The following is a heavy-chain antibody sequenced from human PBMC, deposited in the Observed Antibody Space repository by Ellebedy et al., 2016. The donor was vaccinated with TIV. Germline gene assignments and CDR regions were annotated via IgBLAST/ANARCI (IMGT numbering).Heavy chain of an antibody. CDR2: IIYDGSNQ. Sequence: GESLKISCAASGFSFSQYAMHWVRQAPGKGLEWVATIIYDGSNQYYADSVKGRFTFSRDNSKKMVYLQMNSLRPEDTAMYFCARDGAESSGYHDPGDYWGQGTLVTVSS. V-gene: IGHV3-30-3*01. J-gene: IGHJ4*02. D-gene: IGHD3-22*01. CDR3: ARDGAESSGYHDPGDY. CDR1: GFSFSQYA.